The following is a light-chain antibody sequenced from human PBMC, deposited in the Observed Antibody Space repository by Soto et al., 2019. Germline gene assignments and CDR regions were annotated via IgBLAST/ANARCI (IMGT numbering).Light chain of an antibody. V-gene: IGKV1-27*01. CDR3: QKYNSAPNT. J-gene: IGKJ2*01. CDR1: QDISNY. Sequence: DIQMTQSPSSLSASVGDRVTITCRASQDISNYLAWYQQKPGKVTKLLIYAASTLQAGVQSRFSGSGSGTVFTLTINSLQPEDVATYYCQKYNSAPNTFGRGTRLEIK. CDR2: AAS.